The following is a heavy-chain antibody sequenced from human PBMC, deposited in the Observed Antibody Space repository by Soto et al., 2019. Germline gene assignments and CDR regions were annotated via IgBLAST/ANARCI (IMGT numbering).Heavy chain of an antibody. J-gene: IGHJ6*02. V-gene: IGHV1-3*01. CDR2: INAANGDT. CDR3: GRSVVGATGQIHYSAMDV. D-gene: IGHD1-26*01. CDR1: GYTFTTYA. Sequence: QVQLVQSGAEVKKPGASVKVSCTASGYTFTTYAMHWVRQAPGQRLEWMGRINAANGDTKYSQKFQGRVTITRDTSASTAYMELSSLRSEDTAIYYCGRSVVGATGQIHYSAMDVWGQGTTVTVSS.